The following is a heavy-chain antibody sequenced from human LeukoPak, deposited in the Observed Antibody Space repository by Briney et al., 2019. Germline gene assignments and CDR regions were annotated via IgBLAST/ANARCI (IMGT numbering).Heavy chain of an antibody. V-gene: IGHV3-30*18. CDR2: ISYDGTKK. D-gene: IGHD3-10*01. J-gene: IGHJ4*02. CDR3: AKGLDYYGSGSYYGVTPGFDS. Sequence: PGRSLRLSCAASGFTFSNHAMHWVRQSPGKGLEWVAVISYDGTKKYYADFVKGRFTISRDNSKNTLYLHMSSLRPEDTAVYYCAKGLDYYGSGSYYGVTPGFDSWGQGTLVTVSS. CDR1: GFTFSNHA.